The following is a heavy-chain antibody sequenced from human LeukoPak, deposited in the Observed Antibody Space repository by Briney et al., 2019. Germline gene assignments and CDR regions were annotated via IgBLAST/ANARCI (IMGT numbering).Heavy chain of an antibody. J-gene: IGHJ1*01. CDR2: ISAYNGNT. D-gene: IGHD6-19*01. Sequence: GASVKVSCKTSGYSFPSYGISWVRQAPGQGLEWMGWISAYNGNTNYAQKVQGRITMTTDTSTSTAYMELKSLRSDDTAVYYCAKTGYSSGWWGDFQHWGQGTLVTVSS. V-gene: IGHV1-18*04. CDR1: GYSFPSYG. CDR3: AKTGYSSGWWGDFQH.